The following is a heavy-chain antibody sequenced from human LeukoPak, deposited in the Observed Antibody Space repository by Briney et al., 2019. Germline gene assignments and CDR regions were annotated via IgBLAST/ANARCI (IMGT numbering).Heavy chain of an antibody. CDR3: ATSRRGYSYVIDY. CDR2: IYPSDSDT. CDR1: GYSFTSYW. J-gene: IGHJ4*02. D-gene: IGHD5-18*01. V-gene: IGHV5-51*01. Sequence: GESLKISCKGSGYSFTSYWIGWVRQMPGKGLELMGIIYPSDSDTTYSPSFQGQVTISADKSIRIAYLQLNSLKASDTAIYYCATSRRGYSYVIDYWGQGTPVTVSS.